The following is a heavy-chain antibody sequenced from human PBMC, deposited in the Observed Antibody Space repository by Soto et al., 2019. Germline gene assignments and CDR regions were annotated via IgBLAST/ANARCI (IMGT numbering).Heavy chain of an antibody. CDR2: IYYSGST. Sequence: SVTLPLPCTVSRDTVSSGSYYWSWIRQPPGKGLEWIGYIYYSGSTNYTPSLKSRVTISVDTSKSQFSLKLTSVTAADTAVYYCARVAPVTRYFDLWGRGTLVTVSS. D-gene: IGHD4-17*01. V-gene: IGHV4-61*01. CDR1: RDTVSSGSYY. CDR3: ARVAPVTRYFDL. J-gene: IGHJ2*01.